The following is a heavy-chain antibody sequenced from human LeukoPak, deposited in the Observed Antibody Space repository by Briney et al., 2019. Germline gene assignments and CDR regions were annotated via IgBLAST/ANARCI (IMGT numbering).Heavy chain of an antibody. V-gene: IGHV4-39*01. Sequence: SETLSLTCTVSGGSISSSSYYWGWIRQPPGKGLEWIGSIYYSGSTYYNPSLKSRVTISVDTSKNQFSLKLSSVTAADTAVYYCARLLGYYDSSGYYPPPDYWGQGTLVTVSS. D-gene: IGHD3-22*01. CDR1: GGSISSSSYY. CDR2: IYYSGST. J-gene: IGHJ4*02. CDR3: ARLLGYYDSSGYYPPPDY.